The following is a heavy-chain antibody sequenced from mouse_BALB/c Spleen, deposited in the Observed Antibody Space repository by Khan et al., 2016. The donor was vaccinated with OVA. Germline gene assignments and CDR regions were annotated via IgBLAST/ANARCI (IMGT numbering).Heavy chain of an antibody. Sequence: EVQLQQSGPELMKPGASVKISCKASGYSFTNYYIHWVIQSHGKSLEWIGYIDPFSGGTTHNQKFKGKATLTVDKSSSTAYIHLSNLTSEDSAVYYCTRHGFVAWFTYWGQGTLVTVSA. CDR2: IDPFSGGT. CDR1: GYSFTNYY. J-gene: IGHJ3*01. D-gene: IGHD2-2*01. V-gene: IGHV1S135*01. CDR3: TRHGFVAWFTY.